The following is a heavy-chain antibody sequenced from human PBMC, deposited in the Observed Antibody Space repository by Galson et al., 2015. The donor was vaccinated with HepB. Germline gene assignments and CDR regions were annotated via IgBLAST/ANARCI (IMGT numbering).Heavy chain of an antibody. CDR2: IWKDGSSK. D-gene: IGHD6-13*01. Sequence: SLRLSCAASGFAFGNYGMHWVRQAPGKGLEWMALIWKDGSSKHYADSLKGRFRISRDNAQNTLFLEADSLRAEDTAVYYCAREDATITVAALEYWGQGVLVTVSS. CDR3: AREDATITVAALEY. J-gene: IGHJ4*02. V-gene: IGHV3-33*01. CDR1: GFAFGNYG.